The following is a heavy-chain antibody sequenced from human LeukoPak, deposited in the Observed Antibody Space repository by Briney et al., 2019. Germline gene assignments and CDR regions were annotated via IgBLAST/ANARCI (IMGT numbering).Heavy chain of an antibody. D-gene: IGHD4-17*01. V-gene: IGHV3-30*04. J-gene: IGHJ6*04. CDR1: GITFSSYA. CDR3: AREPDYGDYYYGMDV. CDR2: ISYDGSNK. Sequence: GRSLRLSCAASGITFSSYAMHWVRQAPGKGLEWVAVISYDGSNKYYADSVKGRFTISRDNSKNTLYLQMNSLRAEDTAVYYCAREPDYGDYYYGMDVWGKGTTVTVSS.